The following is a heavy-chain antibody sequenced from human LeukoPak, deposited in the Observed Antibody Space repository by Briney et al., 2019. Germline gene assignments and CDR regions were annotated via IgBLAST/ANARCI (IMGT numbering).Heavy chain of an antibody. CDR2: IYDSGST. D-gene: IGHD3-10*01. CDR3: ATPGSSHAFDI. Sequence: SETLSLTCTVSGGSISIYYWSWIRQPPGKGLEWIGYIYDSGSTNYNPSLKSRVTISVDTSKNQFSLKLSSVTAADTAVYYCATPGSSHAFDIWGQGTMVTVSS. V-gene: IGHV4-59*12. J-gene: IGHJ3*02. CDR1: GGSISIYY.